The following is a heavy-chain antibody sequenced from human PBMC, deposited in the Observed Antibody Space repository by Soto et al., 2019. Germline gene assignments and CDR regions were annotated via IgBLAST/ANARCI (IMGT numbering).Heavy chain of an antibody. J-gene: IGHJ4*02. CDR1: GGSFSGYY. V-gene: IGHV4-34*01. D-gene: IGHD6-13*01. Sequence: QVQLQQWGAGLLKPSETLSLTCAVYGGSFSGYYWSWIRQPPGKGLEWIGEINHSGSTNYNPSLKSRVTISVDTSKNQFSLKLSSVTAADTAMYYCARPTSYSSSWYRYWGQGTLVTVSS. CDR2: INHSGST. CDR3: ARPTSYSSSWYRY.